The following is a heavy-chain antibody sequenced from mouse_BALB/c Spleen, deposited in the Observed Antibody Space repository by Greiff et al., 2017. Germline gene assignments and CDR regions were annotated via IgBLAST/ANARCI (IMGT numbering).Heavy chain of an antibody. CDR2: ISYDGSN. CDR3: AREGARLGAPWFAY. J-gene: IGHJ3*01. CDR1: GYSITSGYY. Sequence: EVKLMESGPGLVKPSQSLSLTCSVTGYSITSGYYWNWIRQFPGNKLEWMGYISYDGSNNYNPSLKNRISITRDTSKNQFFLKLNSVTTEDTATYYCAREGARLGAPWFAYWGQGTLVTVSA. V-gene: IGHV3-6*02. D-gene: IGHD3-1*01.